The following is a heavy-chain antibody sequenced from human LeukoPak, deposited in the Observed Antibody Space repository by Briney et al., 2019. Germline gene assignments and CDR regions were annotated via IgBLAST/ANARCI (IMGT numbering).Heavy chain of an antibody. CDR1: GFTFSKVW. V-gene: IGHV3-15*01. D-gene: IGHD3-22*01. J-gene: IGHJ1*01. CDR3: TTDLSELDDSGYYAKYFHH. CDR2: IKSKTDGGTI. Sequence: GGSLRLSCAASGFTFSKVWMSWVRQAPGKGLEWVGRIKSKTDGGTIDYAAPVKGRFIISRDDSKDTLFLQMNSLKTEDTAVYYCTTDLSELDDSGYYAKYFHHWGQGTLVSVSS.